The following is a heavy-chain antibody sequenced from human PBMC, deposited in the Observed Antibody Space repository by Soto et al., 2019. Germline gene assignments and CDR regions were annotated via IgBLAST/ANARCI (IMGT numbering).Heavy chain of an antibody. CDR2: INPSGGST. J-gene: IGHJ4*02. D-gene: IGHD6-19*01. V-gene: IGHV1-46*01. Sequence: QVQLVQSGAEVKKPGASVKVSCKASGYTFTSYYMHWVRQAPGQGLEWMGIINPSGGSTSYAQKFQGRVTXXRXTXKSTVYMELSSLRSEDTAVYYCARMAEWLAEYYFDYWGQGTLVTVSS. CDR3: ARMAEWLAEYYFDY. CDR1: GYTFTSYY.